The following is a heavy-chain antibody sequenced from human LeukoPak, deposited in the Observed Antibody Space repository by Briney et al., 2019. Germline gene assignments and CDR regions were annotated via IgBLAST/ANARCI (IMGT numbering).Heavy chain of an antibody. CDR1: GFTFSSYA. CDR3: ARVCSSTSCYGHYFDY. D-gene: IGHD2-2*01. CDR2: ISSSSSTI. Sequence: GGSLRLSCTASGFTFSSYAMTWVRQAPGKGLEWVSYISSSSSTIYYADSVKGRFTISRDNAKNSLYLQMNSLRDEDTAVYYCARVCSSTSCYGHYFDYWGQGTLVTVSS. V-gene: IGHV3-48*02. J-gene: IGHJ4*02.